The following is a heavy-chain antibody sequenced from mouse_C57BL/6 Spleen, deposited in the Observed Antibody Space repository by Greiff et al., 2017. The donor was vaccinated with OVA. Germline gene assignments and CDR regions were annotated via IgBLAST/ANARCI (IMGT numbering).Heavy chain of an antibody. CDR1: GFSLTSYG. Sequence: QVQLQQPGPGLVQPSQCLSITCTVSGFSLTSYGVHWVRQSPGKGLEWLGVIWSGGSTDYNAAFISRLSISKDNSKSQVFLKMNRLQADDTAIYYCATLDGPYAMDYWGQGTSVTVSS. CDR2: IWSGGST. CDR3: ATLDGPYAMDY. D-gene: IGHD2-3*01. J-gene: IGHJ4*01. V-gene: IGHV2-2*01.